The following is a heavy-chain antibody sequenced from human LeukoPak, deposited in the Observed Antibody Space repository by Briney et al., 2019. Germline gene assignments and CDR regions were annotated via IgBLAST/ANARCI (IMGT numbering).Heavy chain of an antibody. Sequence: PGGSLRLSCAASGFTFSSYGMHWVRQAPGRGMEWVAVISYDGSNKYYAPCVEGRSTLSRDNSKNTLYLQMNSLRAEDTAVYYGAKDYGSNGVCYDSDYWGQGTLVTVSS. V-gene: IGHV3-30*18. CDR3: AKDYGSNGVCYDSDY. J-gene: IGHJ4*02. CDR1: GFTFSSYG. D-gene: IGHD2-8*01. CDR2: ISYDGSNK.